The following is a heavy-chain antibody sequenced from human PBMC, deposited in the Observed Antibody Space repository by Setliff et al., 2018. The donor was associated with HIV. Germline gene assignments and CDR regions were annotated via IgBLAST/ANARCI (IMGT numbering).Heavy chain of an antibody. CDR2: IYYSGTT. CDR1: GGSISSGGYY. J-gene: IGHJ5*02. Sequence: PSETLSLTCTVSGGSISSGGYYWSWIRQHPGKGLEWIGYIYYSGTTYYNPSLKGRVTISVDTSKKQFSLKMTSVTAADTAIYYCARAPTGGGWFDPWGQGTLVTAPQ. V-gene: IGHV4-31*03. D-gene: IGHD7-27*01. CDR3: ARAPTGGGWFDP.